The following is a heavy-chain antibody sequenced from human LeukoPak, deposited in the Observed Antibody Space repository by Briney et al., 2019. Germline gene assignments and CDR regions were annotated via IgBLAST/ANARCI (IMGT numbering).Heavy chain of an antibody. V-gene: IGHV5-51*01. CDR3: VRQRGSGWCFDS. CDR1: GYSFSSNW. D-gene: IGHD1-26*01. J-gene: IGHJ2*01. Sequence: GESLKISCKGSGYSFSSNWIGWVRQMPGKGLEWMGTIYPGDSDTRYSPSFQGQVTISADKSINIAYLQWSSLKASDTAMYYCVRQRGSGWCFDSWGRGSLVTVSS. CDR2: IYPGDSDT.